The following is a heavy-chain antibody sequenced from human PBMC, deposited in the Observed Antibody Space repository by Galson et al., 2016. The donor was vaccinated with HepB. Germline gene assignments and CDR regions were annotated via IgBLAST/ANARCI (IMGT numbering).Heavy chain of an antibody. CDR3: ARYREGGARSKKNWFDP. V-gene: IGHV1-69*13. D-gene: IGHD1-14*01. J-gene: IGHJ5*02. Sequence: SVKVSCKASGGSFSNYAISWVRQAPGHGPEWMGGITPMFNTTSYAQKFQGRLTITADESTATTYMELITLTSDDTAVYYCARYREGGARSKKNWFDPWGQGSLVTVSS. CDR1: GGSFSNYA. CDR2: ITPMFNTT.